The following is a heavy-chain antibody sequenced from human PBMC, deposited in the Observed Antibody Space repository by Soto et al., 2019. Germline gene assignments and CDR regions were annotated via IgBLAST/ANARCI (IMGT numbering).Heavy chain of an antibody. Sequence: PSETLSLTCTVSGGSISSSSYYWGWIRQPPGKGLEWIGSIYYSGSTYYNPSLKSRVTISVDTSKNQFSLKLSSVTAADTAVYYCARLGVIIAARRLGFDPWGQGTLVTVSS. CDR2: IYYSGST. CDR3: ARLGVIIAARRLGFDP. D-gene: IGHD6-6*01. J-gene: IGHJ5*02. V-gene: IGHV4-39*01. CDR1: GGSISSSSYY.